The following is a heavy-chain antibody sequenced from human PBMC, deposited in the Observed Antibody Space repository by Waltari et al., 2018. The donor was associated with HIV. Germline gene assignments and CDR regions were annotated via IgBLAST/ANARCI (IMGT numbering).Heavy chain of an antibody. D-gene: IGHD2-15*01. V-gene: IGHV3-23*01. J-gene: IGHJ3*02. CDR2: IFGGGGVS. CDR1: GFTFSNYH. CDR3: AKENGGNWDAFDI. Sequence: EVRLLESGGGSVQAGGSLRLSCGACGFTFSNYHMTCVRGAQGQGLEYFSAIFGGGGVSYYADSVKGRFTVSRDNSKNTLYLQMNSLRAEDTAIYYCAKENGGNWDAFDIWGQGTMVTVSS.